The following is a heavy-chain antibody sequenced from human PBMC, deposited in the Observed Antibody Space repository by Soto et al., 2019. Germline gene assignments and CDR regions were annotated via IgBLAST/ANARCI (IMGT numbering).Heavy chain of an antibody. Sequence: GGSLRLSCAASGFTFSSYAMHWVRQAPGKGLDYVSAISSNGGSTYYANSVKGRFTISRDNSKNTLYLQMGSLRAEDMDVYYWEREEREGYYDSRGDYHYWGQGTMVTVSS. CDR3: EREEREGYYDSRGDYHY. CDR1: GFTFSSYA. CDR2: ISSNGGST. J-gene: IGHJ4*02. V-gene: IGHV3-64*01. D-gene: IGHD3-22*01.